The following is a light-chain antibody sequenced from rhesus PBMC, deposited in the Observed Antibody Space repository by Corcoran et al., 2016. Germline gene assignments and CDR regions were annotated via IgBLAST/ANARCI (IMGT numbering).Light chain of an antibody. J-gene: IGKJ1*01. CDR2: GAS. Sequence: EIVMTQSPATLSLSPGERATLSCRASQSVSSYLAWYQQKPGQAPRRLIYGASSRATGIPDRFSGSGVVTDFHLTISSLEPEDFAVYYCQETSNLWTFGQGTKVEIK. CDR1: QSVSSY. CDR3: QETSNLWT. V-gene: IGKV3-31*02.